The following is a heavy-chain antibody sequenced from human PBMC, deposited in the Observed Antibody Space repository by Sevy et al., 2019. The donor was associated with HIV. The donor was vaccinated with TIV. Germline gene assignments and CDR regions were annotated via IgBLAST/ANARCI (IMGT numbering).Heavy chain of an antibody. Sequence: ASVKVSCKASGYTFTSYGISWVRRAPGQGLEWMGWISAYNGNTNYAQKLQGRVTMTTDTSTSTAYMELRSLRSDDTAVYYCARGERFLQVAGTFDIWGQGTMVTVSS. CDR3: ARGERFLQVAGTFDI. D-gene: IGHD6-19*01. CDR2: ISAYNGNT. J-gene: IGHJ3*02. CDR1: GYTFTSYG. V-gene: IGHV1-18*01.